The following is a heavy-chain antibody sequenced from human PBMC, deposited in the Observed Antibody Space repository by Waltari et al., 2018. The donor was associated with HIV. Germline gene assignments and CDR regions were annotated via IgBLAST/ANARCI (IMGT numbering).Heavy chain of an antibody. CDR1: GLTFVEYV. J-gene: IGHJ3*01. Sequence: QLVESGGALIKPGRSLRLSCTASGLTFVEYVMNWVRQAPGKGLEWVGFIRSKTSGETREYAASVKGRFSISRDDSKGMVYLQMNSLRADDTALYYCVRDLAWRAFDVWGQGTMVTVSS. CDR3: VRDLAWRAFDV. D-gene: IGHD3-3*01. CDR2: IRSKTSGETR. V-gene: IGHV3-49*04.